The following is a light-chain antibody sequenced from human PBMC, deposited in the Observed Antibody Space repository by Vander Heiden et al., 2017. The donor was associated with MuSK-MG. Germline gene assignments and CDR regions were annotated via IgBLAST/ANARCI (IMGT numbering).Light chain of an antibody. J-gene: IGKJ4*02. CDR1: QRVPGW. CDR2: EAS. CDR3: QQYNVFAT. Sequence: DIQMTQSPSTLSAPVGDRVTITCRASQRVPGWLTWYQQKPRKAPKVLIYEASTLQSGIPSRFSGSGSGTEFTITISSLQADDFALYYCQQYNVFATFGGGTKVEIK. V-gene: IGKV1-5*03.